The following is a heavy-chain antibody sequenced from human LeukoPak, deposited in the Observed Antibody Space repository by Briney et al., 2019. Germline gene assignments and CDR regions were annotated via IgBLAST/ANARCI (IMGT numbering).Heavy chain of an antibody. Sequence: EGSLRLSCAASGFTFSSYEMNWVRQAPGKGLEWVSYISSSGSTIYYADSVKGRFTISRDNTKNSLYLQMNSLRAEDTAVYYCARAVDYYDSYYFDYWGQGTLVTVSS. D-gene: IGHD3-22*01. CDR2: ISSSGSTI. V-gene: IGHV3-48*03. CDR3: ARAVDYYDSYYFDY. J-gene: IGHJ4*02. CDR1: GFTFSSYE.